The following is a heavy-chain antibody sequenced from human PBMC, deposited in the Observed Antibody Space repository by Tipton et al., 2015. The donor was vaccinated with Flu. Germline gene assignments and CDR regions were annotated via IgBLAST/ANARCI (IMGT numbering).Heavy chain of an antibody. Sequence: SLRLSCAASDFAFSGYWMSWVRQVPGKGLEWVANIKPDGGEQSYVDSVKGRFTISRDNAKNSLYLQMNSLRAEDTAVYYCARGSTIVQRQDRFDPWGQGTLVTVSS. CDR2: IKPDGGEQ. V-gene: IGHV3-7*01. J-gene: IGHJ5*02. CDR1: DFAFSGYW. CDR3: ARGSTIVQRQDRFDP. D-gene: IGHD2-8*01.